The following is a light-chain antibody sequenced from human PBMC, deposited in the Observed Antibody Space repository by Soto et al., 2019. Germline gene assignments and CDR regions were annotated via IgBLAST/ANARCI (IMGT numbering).Light chain of an antibody. Sequence: QSALTQPASVSGSPGQSISISCTGTSSDVGIYDYVSWYQHHPGKAPKLMVYEVTNRPSGVSNRFSGSRSGNTASLTISGLQAEDEADYYCCSYTDGSSLLFGGGTQLTVL. CDR3: CSYTDGSSLL. J-gene: IGLJ7*01. CDR2: EVT. CDR1: SSDVGIYDY. V-gene: IGLV2-23*02.